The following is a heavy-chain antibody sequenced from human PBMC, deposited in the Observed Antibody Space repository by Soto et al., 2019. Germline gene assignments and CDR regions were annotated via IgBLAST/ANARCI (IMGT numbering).Heavy chain of an antibody. CDR3: ARDVSPGSSSLYLDAFDI. CDR2: IKRDGSQK. V-gene: IGHV3-7*05. Sequence: EVQLVESGGGLIQPGGSLRLSCAASGFTFSNSWMTWVRQAPGKGLEWVANIKRDGSQKSYLDSVRGRFTISRDNAKNSLHLQMDSLTVEDTALYYCARDVSPGSSSLYLDAFDIWGQGTMVTVSS. CDR1: GFTFSNSW. D-gene: IGHD3-10*01. J-gene: IGHJ3*02.